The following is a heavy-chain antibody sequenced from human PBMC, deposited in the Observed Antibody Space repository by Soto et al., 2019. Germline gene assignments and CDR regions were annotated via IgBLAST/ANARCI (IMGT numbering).Heavy chain of an antibody. CDR2: ISSSSSTR. J-gene: IGHJ5*02. CDR3: ASVIWSGHLTSDL. V-gene: IGHV3-48*02. CDR1: GFTFSSNS. Sequence: EAQVVESGGGLVQPGGSLRLSCAASGFTFSSNSMNWVRQAPGKGLEWISYISSSSSTRYADSVTGRFTISRDNAKNSLYLQRNSLRDEDTAVYYCASVIWSGHLTSDLWGQGTLVTVSS. D-gene: IGHD3-3*01.